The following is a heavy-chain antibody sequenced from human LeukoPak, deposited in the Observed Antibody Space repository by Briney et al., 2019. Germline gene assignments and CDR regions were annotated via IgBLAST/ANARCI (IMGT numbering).Heavy chain of an antibody. CDR2: IYYSGST. D-gene: IGHD3-16*01. V-gene: IGHV4-59*01. CDR3: ARVKGGPDLHFDY. Sequence: SETLSLTCTVSSGSISTYYWSWIRQPPGKGLEWIGYIYYSGSTNYNPSLKSRVTISVDTSKNQFSLKLSSVTAADTAVNYCARVKGGPDLHFDYWGQGTLVTVSS. J-gene: IGHJ4*02. CDR1: SGSISTYY.